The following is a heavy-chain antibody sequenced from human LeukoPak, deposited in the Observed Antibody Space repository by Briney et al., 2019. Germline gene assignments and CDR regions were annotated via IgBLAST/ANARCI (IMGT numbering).Heavy chain of an antibody. Sequence: ASVKVSCKASGHTFTGYYVYWVRQAPGQGLEWMGWINPNSGDTNYAQKFQGRVTMTRDTSISTAYMELSSLRSDDTAMYYCARMWSTATSGWNWFDPWGQGTLVTVSS. D-gene: IGHD6-13*01. CDR2: INPNSGDT. J-gene: IGHJ5*02. CDR1: GHTFTGYY. V-gene: IGHV1-2*02. CDR3: ARMWSTATSGWNWFDP.